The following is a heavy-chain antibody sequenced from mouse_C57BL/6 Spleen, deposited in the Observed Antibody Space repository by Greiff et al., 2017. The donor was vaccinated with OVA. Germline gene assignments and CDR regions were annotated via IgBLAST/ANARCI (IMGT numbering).Heavy chain of an antibody. V-gene: IGHV10-3*01. CDR3: VRDEVQLRLFAY. CDR2: IRSKSSNYAT. Sequence: DVQLVESGGGLVQPKGSLKLSCAASGFTFNTYAMHWVRQAPGKGLEWVARIRSKSSNYATYYADSVKDRFTISRDDSQSMLYLQMNNLKTEDTAMYYCVRDEVQLRLFAYWGQGTLVTVSA. D-gene: IGHD3-2*02. CDR1: GFTFNTYA. J-gene: IGHJ3*01.